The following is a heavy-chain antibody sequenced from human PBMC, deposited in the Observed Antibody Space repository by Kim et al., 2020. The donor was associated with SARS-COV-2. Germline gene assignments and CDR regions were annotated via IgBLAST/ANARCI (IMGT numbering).Heavy chain of an antibody. J-gene: IGHJ4*02. D-gene: IGHD3-10*01. CDR3: ARSEFVGYYRKFDY. V-gene: IGHV4-34*01. Sequence: PSLKSRVTISVDTSKNQFSLKLSSVTAADTAVYYCARSEFVGYYRKFDYWGQGTLVTVSS.